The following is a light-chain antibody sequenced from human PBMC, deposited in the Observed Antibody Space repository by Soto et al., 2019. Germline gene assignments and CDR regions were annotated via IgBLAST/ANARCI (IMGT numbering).Light chain of an antibody. J-gene: IGLJ3*02. Sequence: QLVLTQSSSASASLGSSVKLTCTLSSGHSSYIIAWHQQQPGKAPRYLTNLEGRGSYNKGSGIPDRFSGSSSGPDRYLTISNLQFEDEADYYCETWDSNTWVFGGGTKLTVL. CDR1: SGHSSYI. CDR2: LEGRGSY. V-gene: IGLV4-60*02. CDR3: ETWDSNTWV.